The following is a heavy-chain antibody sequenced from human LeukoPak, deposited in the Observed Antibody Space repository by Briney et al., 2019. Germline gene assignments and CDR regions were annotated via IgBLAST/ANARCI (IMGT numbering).Heavy chain of an antibody. V-gene: IGHV5-51*01. Sequence: GESLKISCKGSGYSFTSYWIGWVRQMPGKGLEWMGIIYPGDSDTRYSPSFQGQVTISADKSISTAYLQWSSLKASDTAMYYCATHAPAVVTGHYYYYYYMDVWGKGTTVTVSS. D-gene: IGHD4-23*01. CDR1: GYSFTSYW. CDR3: ATHAPAVVTGHYYYYYYMDV. CDR2: IYPGDSDT. J-gene: IGHJ6*03.